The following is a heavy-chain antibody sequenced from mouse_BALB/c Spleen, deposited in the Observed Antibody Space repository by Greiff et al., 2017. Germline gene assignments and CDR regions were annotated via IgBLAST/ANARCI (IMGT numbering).Heavy chain of an antibody. Sequence: EVKLQESGPGLVKPSQSLSLTCTVTGYSITSDYAWNWIRQFPGNKLEWMGYISYSGSTSYNPSLKSRISITRDTSKNQFFLQLNSVTTEDTATYYCANYDYDGRAFAYWGQGTLVTVSA. CDR2: ISYSGST. D-gene: IGHD2-4*01. CDR3: ANYDYDGRAFAY. J-gene: IGHJ3*01. CDR1: GYSITSDYA. V-gene: IGHV3-2*02.